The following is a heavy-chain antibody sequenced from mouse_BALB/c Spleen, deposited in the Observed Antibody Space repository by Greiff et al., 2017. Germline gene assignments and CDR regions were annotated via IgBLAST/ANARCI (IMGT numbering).Heavy chain of an antibody. Sequence: EVKLVESGGGLVKPGGSLKLSCAASGFTFSSYGMSWVRQTPDKRLEWVATISSGGSYTYYPDSVKGRFTISRDNAKNTLYLQMSSLKSEDTAMYYCARQQTGTGYFDYWGQGTTLTVSS. J-gene: IGHJ2*01. CDR2: ISSGGSYT. V-gene: IGHV5-6*03. CDR3: ARQQTGTGYFDY. D-gene: IGHD4-1*01. CDR1: GFTFSSYG.